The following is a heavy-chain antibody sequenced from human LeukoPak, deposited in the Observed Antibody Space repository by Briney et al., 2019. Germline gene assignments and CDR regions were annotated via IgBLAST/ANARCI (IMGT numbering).Heavy chain of an antibody. CDR3: ARGPTGYFRDLGWFDP. J-gene: IGHJ5*02. CDR1: GGSISSYY. V-gene: IGHV4-59*12. Sequence: SETLSLTCTVSGGSISSYYWSWIRQPPGKGLEWIGYIYYSGSTNYNPSLKSRVTISVDTSKNQFSLKLSSVTAADPAVYYCARGPTGYFRDLGWFDPWGQGTLVTVSS. D-gene: IGHD3-10*02. CDR2: IYYSGST.